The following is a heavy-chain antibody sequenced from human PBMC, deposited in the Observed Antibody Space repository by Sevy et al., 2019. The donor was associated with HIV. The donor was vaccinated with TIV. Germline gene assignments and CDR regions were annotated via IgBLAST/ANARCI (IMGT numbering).Heavy chain of an antibody. V-gene: IGHV3-30-3*01. CDR1: GFTFSSYA. J-gene: IGHJ3*02. CDR2: ISYDGSNK. CDR3: ARDSNIAFDI. Sequence: GGSLRLSCAASGFTFSSYAMHWVRQAPGKGVEWVAVISYDGSNKYYADSVKGRFTISRDNSKKTLYLQMNSLRAEDTAVYYCARDSNIAFDIWGQGTMVTVSS. D-gene: IGHD5-12*01.